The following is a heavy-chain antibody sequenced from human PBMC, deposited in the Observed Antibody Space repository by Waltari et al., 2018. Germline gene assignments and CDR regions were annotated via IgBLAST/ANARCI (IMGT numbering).Heavy chain of an antibody. D-gene: IGHD3-22*01. CDR3: ARGGYYDTGYYFDY. J-gene: IGHJ4*02. CDR2: IYYSGST. V-gene: IGHV4-39*01. Sequence: QLQLQESGPGLVKPSETLSLTCTVSGGSSSSSSYYWGWIRQPPGKGLEWIGSIYYSGSTYYNPSLKSRVTISVDTSKNQFSLKLSSVTAADTAVYYCARGGYYDTGYYFDYWGQGTLVTVSS. CDR1: GGSSSSSSYY.